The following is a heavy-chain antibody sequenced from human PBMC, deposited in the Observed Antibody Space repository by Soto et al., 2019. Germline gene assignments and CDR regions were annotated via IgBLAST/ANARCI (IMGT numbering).Heavy chain of an antibody. CDR1: GGSISISNYY. Sequence: SETLSLTCTVSGGSISISNYYWGWIRQPPGKGLEWIGSIYYSGGTYYSPSLKSRVTISVDTSKNQFSLKLSSVTAADTAVYYCARLYNWNYYGDYWGQGILVTVSS. CDR2: IYYSGGT. D-gene: IGHD1-7*01. CDR3: ARLYNWNYYGDY. V-gene: IGHV4-39*01. J-gene: IGHJ4*02.